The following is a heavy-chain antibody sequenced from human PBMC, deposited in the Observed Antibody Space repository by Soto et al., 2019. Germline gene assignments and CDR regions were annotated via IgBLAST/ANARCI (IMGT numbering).Heavy chain of an antibody. V-gene: IGHV5-10-1*03. D-gene: IGHD3-22*01. J-gene: IGHJ4*02. CDR3: ARHVSYDSSGHPLDY. CDR1: GYSFTSYW. Sequence: EVQLVQSGAEVKKPGESLRISCKGSGYSFTSYWISWVRQMPGKGLEWMGRIDPSDSYTNYSPSFQGHVTISADKSISTAYLQGSSLKSSDTAMYYCARHVSYDSSGHPLDYWGQGTLVTVSS. CDR2: IDPSDSYT.